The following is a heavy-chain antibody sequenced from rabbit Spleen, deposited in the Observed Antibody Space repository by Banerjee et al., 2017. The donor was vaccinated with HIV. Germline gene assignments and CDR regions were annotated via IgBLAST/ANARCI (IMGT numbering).Heavy chain of an antibody. V-gene: IGHV1S45*01. CDR2: IYAASGGST. Sequence: QEQLVESGGDLVKPGTSLTLTCTASGFSFSSSYYMCWVRQAPGKGLECIACIYAASGGSTYYTSWAKGRFTISKTSSTTVTLQMTSLTAADTATYFCARAPYSYGYAGYVYTTIIYFDLWGPGTLVTVS. CDR3: ARAPYSYGYAGYVYTTIIYFDL. D-gene: IGHD6-1*01. J-gene: IGHJ4*01. CDR1: GFSFSSSYY.